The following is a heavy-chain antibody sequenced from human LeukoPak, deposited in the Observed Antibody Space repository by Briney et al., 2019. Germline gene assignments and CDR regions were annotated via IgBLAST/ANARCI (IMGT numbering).Heavy chain of an antibody. CDR1: GYSISSGYY. CDR2: IYHSGST. CDR3: ARGRASYDILTGYDY. V-gene: IGHV4-38-2*02. J-gene: IGHJ4*02. Sequence: SETLSPTCTVSGYSISSGYYWGWIRQPPGKGLEWIGSIYHSGSTYYNPSLKSRVTISVDTSKNQFSLKLSSVTAADTAVYYCARGRASYDILTGYDYWGQGTLVTVSS. D-gene: IGHD3-9*01.